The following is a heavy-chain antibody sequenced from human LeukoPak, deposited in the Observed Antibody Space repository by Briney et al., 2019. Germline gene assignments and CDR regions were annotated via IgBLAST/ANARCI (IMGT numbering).Heavy chain of an antibody. J-gene: IGHJ2*01. CDR2: ISYDGSKK. D-gene: IGHD2-2*01. V-gene: IGHV3-30*04. CDR1: APTFSIRS. Sequence: GGFLRLSSAPSAPTFSIRSTHWVRQAPGKGLEWVAVISYDGSKKYYADSVKGRFTISRDNSKNTLSLQMNSLRAEDTAVYYCARVSAAMTHWHFDLWGRGTLVTVSS. CDR3: ARVSAAMTHWHFDL.